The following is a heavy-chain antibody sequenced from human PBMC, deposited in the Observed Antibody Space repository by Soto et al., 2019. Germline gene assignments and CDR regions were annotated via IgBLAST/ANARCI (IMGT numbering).Heavy chain of an antibody. CDR1: GFTFDDYA. D-gene: IGHD3-10*01. CDR2: ISWNSGSI. V-gene: IGHV3-9*01. Sequence: GGSLRLSCAASGFTFDDYAMHWVRQAPGKGLEWVSGISWNSGSIGYADSVKGRFTISRDNAKNSLYLQMNSLRAEDTALYYCAKDISPFGVLWFGDPKRDAYFDYWGQGTLVTVSS. J-gene: IGHJ4*02. CDR3: AKDISPFGVLWFGDPKRDAYFDY.